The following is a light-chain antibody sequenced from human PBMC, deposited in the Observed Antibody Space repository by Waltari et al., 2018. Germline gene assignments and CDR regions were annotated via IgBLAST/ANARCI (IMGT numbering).Light chain of an antibody. CDR1: TSNTASNS. Sequence: SVLTQPPSLSAAPGQMATSSCSGSTSNTASNSVSWYQQVPGTAPNLLIYDNAQRPSTIPHRFSGSKSGTSATLGITGLQTGDEAEYFCGSWDSSLGARVFGGGTKLTVL. J-gene: IGLJ3*02. CDR2: DNA. CDR3: GSWDSSLGARV. V-gene: IGLV1-51*01.